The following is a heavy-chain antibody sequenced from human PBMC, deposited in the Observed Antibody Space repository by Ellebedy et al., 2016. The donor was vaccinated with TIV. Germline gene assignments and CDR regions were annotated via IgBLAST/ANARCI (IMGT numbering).Heavy chain of an antibody. Sequence: PGGSLRLSCVGSRFTFRYYTINWVCQAPGQGLEWASYINSADTDIRYAKSVKGRFTISRDNAKNSLYLQMNSLRGEDTVVYYCVSSSPVIDYWGQGTLVTVSS. CDR2: INSADTDI. D-gene: IGHD6-13*01. CDR1: RFTFRYYT. CDR3: VSSSPVIDY. V-gene: IGHV3-21*01. J-gene: IGHJ4*02.